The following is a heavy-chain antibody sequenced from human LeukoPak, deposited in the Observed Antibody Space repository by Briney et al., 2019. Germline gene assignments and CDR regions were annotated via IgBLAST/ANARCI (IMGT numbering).Heavy chain of an antibody. D-gene: IGHD1-26*01. CDR3: ARVVGGKLVY. CDR2: IYYSGST. CDR1: GGSISSYY. J-gene: IGHJ4*02. Sequence: SETLSLTCTVSGGSISSYYWSWIRQPPGKGLEWIGYIYYSGSTNYNPSLKSRVTISVDTSKNQFSLKLSSVTAADTAVYYCARVVGGKLVYWGQGTLVTVSS. V-gene: IGHV4-59*01.